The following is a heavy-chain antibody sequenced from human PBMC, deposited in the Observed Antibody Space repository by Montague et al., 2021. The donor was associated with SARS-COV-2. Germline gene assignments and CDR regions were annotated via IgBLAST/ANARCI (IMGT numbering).Heavy chain of an antibody. V-gene: IGHV4-34*01. CDR2: INHSGST. J-gene: IGHJ6*02. D-gene: IGHD2-2*01. CDR1: GGSLSGYY. Sequence: SETLSLTCAVYGGSLSGYYWSWIRQPPGKGLEWIGGINHSGSTNXNPSLKSRVTISVDTSKNQFSLKLSSVTAADTAVYYCTREGYQVLWSDYYYYGMDVWGQGTTVTVSS. CDR3: TREGYQVLWSDYYYYGMDV.